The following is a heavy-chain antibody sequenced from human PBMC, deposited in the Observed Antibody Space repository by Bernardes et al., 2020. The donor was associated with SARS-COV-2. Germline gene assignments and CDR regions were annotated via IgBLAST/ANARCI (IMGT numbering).Heavy chain of an antibody. J-gene: IGHJ6*03. CDR3: ARDSGSSSEKYYYYYMDV. CDR1: GFTFSSYS. V-gene: IGHV3-21*01. Sequence: GGSLRLSCAASGFTFSSYSMNWVRQAPGKGLEWVSSISSSSSYIYYADSVKGRFTISRDNAKNSLYLQMNSLRAEDTAVYYCARDSGSSSEKYYYYYMDVWGKGTTVTVSS. CDR2: ISSSSSYI. D-gene: IGHD6-6*01.